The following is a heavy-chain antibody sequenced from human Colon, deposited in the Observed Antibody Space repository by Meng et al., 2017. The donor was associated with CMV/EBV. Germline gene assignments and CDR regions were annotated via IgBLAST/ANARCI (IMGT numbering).Heavy chain of an antibody. J-gene: IGHJ4*02. V-gene: IGHV3-21*01. D-gene: IGHD1-26*01. CDR2: ISSSSSYI. CDR3: ARKMVGATLDY. Sequence: GESLKISCAASGFTFSSYSMNWVRQAPGKGLEWVSSISSSSSYIYYADSVKGRFTNSRDNAKNSLYLQMNSLRAEDTAVYYCARKMVGATLDYWGQGTLVTVSS. CDR1: GFTFSSYS.